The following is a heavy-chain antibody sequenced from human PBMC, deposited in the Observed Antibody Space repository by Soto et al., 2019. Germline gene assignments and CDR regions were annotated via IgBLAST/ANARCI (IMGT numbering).Heavy chain of an antibody. V-gene: IGHV3-48*02. CDR2: ISSSSSTI. Sequence: ESGGGLVQPGGSLRLSCAASGFTFSSYSMNWVRQAPGKGLEWVSYISSSSSTIYYADSVKGRFTISRDNAKNSLYLQMNSLRDEDTAVYYCARDQVSSSSVYYYYYGMDVWGQGTTVTVSS. CDR3: ARDQVSSSSVYYYYYGMDV. D-gene: IGHD6-6*01. CDR1: GFTFSSYS. J-gene: IGHJ6*02.